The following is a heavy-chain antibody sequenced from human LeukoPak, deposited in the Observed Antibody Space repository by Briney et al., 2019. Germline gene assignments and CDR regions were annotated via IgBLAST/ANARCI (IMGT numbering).Heavy chain of an antibody. J-gene: IGHJ5*02. V-gene: IGHV1-2*02. Sequence: ASVKVSCKASGYTFTGYYMHWVRQAPGQGLEWMGWINPNSGGTNYAQKFQGRVTMTRDTSISTAYMELSRLRSDDTAVYYCARVFGFRCSGTSCYTKNWFDPWGQGTLVTVSS. D-gene: IGHD2-2*02. CDR2: INPNSGGT. CDR3: ARVFGFRCSGTSCYTKNWFDP. CDR1: GYTFTGYY.